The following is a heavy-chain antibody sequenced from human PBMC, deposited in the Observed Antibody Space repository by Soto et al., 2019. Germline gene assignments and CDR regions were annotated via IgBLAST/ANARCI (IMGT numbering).Heavy chain of an antibody. CDR1: GGTFSSYT. V-gene: IGHV1-69*02. CDR2: IIPILGIA. CDR3: ASTPITGTLYYYYYYYMDV. Sequence: GASVKVSCKTSGGTFSSYTISWVRQAPGQGLEWMGRIIPILGIANYAQKFQGRVTTTADKSTSTAYMELSSLRSEDTAVYYCASTPITGTLYYYYYYYMDVWGKGTTVTVSS. D-gene: IGHD1-7*01. J-gene: IGHJ6*03.